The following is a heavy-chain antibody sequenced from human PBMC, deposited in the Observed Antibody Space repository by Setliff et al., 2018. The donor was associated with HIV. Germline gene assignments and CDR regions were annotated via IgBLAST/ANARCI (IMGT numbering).Heavy chain of an antibody. CDR2: IYASGKT. D-gene: IGHD3-3*01. J-gene: IGHJ4*02. Sequence: ETLSLTCNVSGDSLNTYYWSWIRQSGGNGLEWIGRIYASGKTTFNPSLKSRVRMSVDTSKNQFSLKLTSVTASDTAVYYCARGNNDLESFDYWGQGALVTVSS. V-gene: IGHV4-4*07. CDR1: GDSLNTYY. CDR3: ARGNNDLESFDY.